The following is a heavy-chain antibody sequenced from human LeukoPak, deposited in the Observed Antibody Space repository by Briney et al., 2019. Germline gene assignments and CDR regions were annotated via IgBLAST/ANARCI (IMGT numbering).Heavy chain of an antibody. CDR3: ARDTDFWSAYRFDY. J-gene: IGHJ4*02. CDR1: GGSISNYY. CDR2: IYYSGNT. V-gene: IGHV4-59*01. D-gene: IGHD3-3*01. Sequence: SETLSLTCTVSGGSISNYYWSWIRQPPGKGLEWIGYIYYSGNTNYNPSLKSRFTILVDTSKNQFSLKLTSVTAADTAVYYCARDTDFWSAYRFDYWGQGTLVTVSS.